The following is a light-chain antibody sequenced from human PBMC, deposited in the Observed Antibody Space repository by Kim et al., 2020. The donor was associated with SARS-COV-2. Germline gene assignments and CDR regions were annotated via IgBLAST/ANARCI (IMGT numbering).Light chain of an antibody. CDR2: NDN. V-gene: IGLV1-44*01. CDR1: STNIGRHV. CDR3: ATWDVSLDAWV. J-gene: IGLJ3*02. Sequence: GQEVAMSSSASSTNIGRHVVNWFQQLPGTAPKVFIYNDNQRPSGVPDRFSGSRSGTSASLAISGLQSEDEADYYCATWDVSLDAWVFGGGTQLTVL.